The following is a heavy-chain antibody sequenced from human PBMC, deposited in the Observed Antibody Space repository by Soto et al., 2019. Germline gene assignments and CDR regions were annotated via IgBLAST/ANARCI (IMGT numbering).Heavy chain of an antibody. CDR1: GGSISSYY. D-gene: IGHD5-18*01. CDR3: ATRGYSYGYDLDY. CDR2: IYYSGST. J-gene: IGHJ4*02. V-gene: IGHV4-59*01. Sequence: SETLSLTCTVSGGSISSYYWSWIRQPPGKGLEWIGYIYYSGSTNYNPSLKSRVTISVDTSKNQFSLKLSSVTAADTAVYYCATRGYSYGYDLDYWGQGTLVTVSS.